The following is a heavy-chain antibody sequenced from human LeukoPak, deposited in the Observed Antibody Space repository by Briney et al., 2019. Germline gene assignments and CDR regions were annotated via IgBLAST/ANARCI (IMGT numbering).Heavy chain of an antibody. J-gene: IGHJ5*02. D-gene: IGHD2-2*01. Sequence: QSGGSLRPSCAASGFTFSSYWMHWVRQAPGKGLVWVSRINSDGSSTSYADSVKGRFTISRDNAKNTLYLQMNSLRAEDTAVYYCAGDHCSSTSCYVNWFDPWAREPWSPSPQ. CDR1: GFTFSSYW. CDR2: INSDGSST. V-gene: IGHV3-74*01. CDR3: AGDHCSSTSCYVNWFDP.